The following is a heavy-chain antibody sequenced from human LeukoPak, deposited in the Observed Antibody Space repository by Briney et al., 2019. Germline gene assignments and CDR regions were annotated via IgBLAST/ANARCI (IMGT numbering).Heavy chain of an antibody. CDR1: GYTFTGYY. CDR2: INPNSGGT. V-gene: IGHV1-2*02. J-gene: IGHJ3*02. CDR3: ARAGVWDYNDSSGYHNGAFDI. D-gene: IGHD3-22*01. Sequence: ASVKVSCKASGYTFTGYYMHWVRQAPGQGLEWMGWINPNSGGTNYAQKFQGRVTMTRDTSISTAYMELSRLRSDDTAFYYCARAGVWDYNDSSGYHNGAFDIWDQGTMVTVSS.